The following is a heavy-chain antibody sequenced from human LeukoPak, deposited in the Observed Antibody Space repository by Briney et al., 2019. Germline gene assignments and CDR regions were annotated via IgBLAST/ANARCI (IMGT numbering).Heavy chain of an antibody. Sequence: GGSLRLSCAASGFTFNNAWMSWVRQAPGKGLEWVSYINPDSTNIYYADSVKGRFTISRDNARNSLYLQMNSLRDEDTAVYYCARAAYASSPDYWGQGTLVTVSS. CDR3: ARAAYASSPDY. CDR1: GFTFNNAW. D-gene: IGHD6-13*01. CDR2: INPDSTNI. V-gene: IGHV3-48*02. J-gene: IGHJ4*02.